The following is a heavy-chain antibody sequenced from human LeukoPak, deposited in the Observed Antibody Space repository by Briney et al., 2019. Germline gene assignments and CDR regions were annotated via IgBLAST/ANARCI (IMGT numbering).Heavy chain of an antibody. CDR3: ARGSRGYYYDSSGYHREGMDV. J-gene: IGHJ6*02. CDR2: ISAYNGNT. D-gene: IGHD3-22*01. Sequence: ASVKVSCTASGYTFTSYGISWVRQAPGQGLEWMGWISAYNGNTNYAQKLQGRVTMTTDTSTSTAYMELRSLRSDDTAVYYCARGSRGYYYDSSGYHREGMDVWGQGTTVTVSS. V-gene: IGHV1-18*01. CDR1: GYTFTSYG.